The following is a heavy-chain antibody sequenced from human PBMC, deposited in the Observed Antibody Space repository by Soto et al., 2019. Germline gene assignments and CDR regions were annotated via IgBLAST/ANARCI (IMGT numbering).Heavy chain of an antibody. CDR1: GGTFSSYA. CDR2: IIPRVGTA. D-gene: IGHD3-22*01. CDR3: AKVKYDSSGYYRNFDY. V-gene: IGHV1-69*01. Sequence: QVQLVQSGADVKKPGSSVKVSCKASGGTFSSYAISWVRQAPGQGLEWVGGIIPRVGTANYAQKFQGRVTITADESTSTAYMELSSLRSEDTAMYYCAKVKYDSSGYYRNFDYWGQGTLVTFAS. J-gene: IGHJ4*02.